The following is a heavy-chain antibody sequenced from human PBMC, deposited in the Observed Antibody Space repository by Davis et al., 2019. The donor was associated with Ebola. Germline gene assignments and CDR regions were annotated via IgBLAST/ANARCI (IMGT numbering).Heavy chain of an antibody. CDR2: ISGSGGST. J-gene: IGHJ4*02. CDR3: AKDFELFLRFVSSGCFDY. V-gene: IGHV3-23*01. D-gene: IGHD3-22*01. Sequence: GGSLRLSCAASGFTFSTYAMGWVRQAPGKWLEWVSDISGSGGSTYYADSVKGRFTISRDNSKNTLYLQMNSLRAEDTAVYYCAKDFELFLRFVSSGCFDYGGQGTLVTVSS. CDR1: GFTFSTYA.